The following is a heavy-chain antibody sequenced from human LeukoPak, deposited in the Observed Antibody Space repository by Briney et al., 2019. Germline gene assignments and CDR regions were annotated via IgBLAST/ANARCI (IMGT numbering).Heavy chain of an antibody. CDR2: IKQDGSEK. D-gene: IGHD6-13*01. J-gene: IGHJ4*02. V-gene: IGHV3-7*03. Sequence: GGSLRLSCAASGFTFSSYWMSWVRQAPGKGLEWVANIKQDGSEKYYVDSVKGRFTISRDNAKNSLYLQMNSLRAEDTALYYCAKGAGSLFGQQQLVRDFDYWGQGTLVTVSS. CDR1: GFTFSSYW. CDR3: AKGAGSLFGQQQLVRDFDY.